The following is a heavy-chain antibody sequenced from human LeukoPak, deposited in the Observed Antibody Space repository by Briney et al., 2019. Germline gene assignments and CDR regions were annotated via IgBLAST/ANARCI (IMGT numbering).Heavy chain of an antibody. CDR2: IYYSGST. J-gene: IGHJ4*02. CDR1: GGSISSYY. CDR3: AREEGLHVLGYCSSTTCDIDY. Sequence: SETLSLTCSVPGGSISSYYWSSIRQTPGKGLEWIGYIYYSGSTNYNPYLKSRVTISVDTSKNQFSLRLRSVTAADTAVYYCAREEGLHVLGYCSSTTCDIDYWGQGTLVTVSS. D-gene: IGHD2-2*01. V-gene: IGHV4-59*01.